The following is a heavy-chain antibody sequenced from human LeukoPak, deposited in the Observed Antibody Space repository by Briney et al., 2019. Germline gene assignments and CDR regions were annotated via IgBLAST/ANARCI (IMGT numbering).Heavy chain of an antibody. D-gene: IGHD6-19*01. Sequence: EASVKVSCKASGYTFTSYGISWVRQAPGQGLEWMGRIIPIFGTANYAQKFQGRVTITTDESTSTAYMELSSLRSEDTAVYYCARDGGEGSGWYSDFGYWGQGTLVTVSS. CDR2: IIPIFGTA. J-gene: IGHJ4*02. V-gene: IGHV1-69*05. CDR3: ARDGGEGSGWYSDFGY. CDR1: GYTFTSYG.